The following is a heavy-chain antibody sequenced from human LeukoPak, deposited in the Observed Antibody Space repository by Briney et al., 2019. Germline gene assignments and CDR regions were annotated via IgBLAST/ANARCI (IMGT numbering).Heavy chain of an antibody. D-gene: IGHD2-2*01. CDR3: ARYCSSISCHYYYYYYMDV. V-gene: IGHV3-20*04. Sequence: GGSLRLSCAASGFTFDDYGMSWVRQAPGKGLEWVSGINWNGGNIGYADSVRGRFTISRDNAENSLYLQMNSLRAEDTALYYCARYCSSISCHYYYYYYMDVWGKGTTVTVSS. J-gene: IGHJ6*03. CDR2: INWNGGNI. CDR1: GFTFDDYG.